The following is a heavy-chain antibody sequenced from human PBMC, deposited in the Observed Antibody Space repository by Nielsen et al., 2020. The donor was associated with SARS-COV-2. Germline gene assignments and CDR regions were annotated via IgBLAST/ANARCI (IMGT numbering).Heavy chain of an antibody. Sequence: GGSLRLSCAASGFTFSSYSMNWVRQAPGKGLEWVSSISSSSSYIYYADSVKGRFTISRDNAKNSLYLQMNSLGAEDTAVYYCARRPYSSSSSTAGSYYYYMDVWGKGTTVTVSS. CDR1: GFTFSSYS. CDR3: ARRPYSSSSSTAGSYYYYMDV. V-gene: IGHV3-21*01. CDR2: ISSSSSYI. J-gene: IGHJ6*03. D-gene: IGHD6-6*01.